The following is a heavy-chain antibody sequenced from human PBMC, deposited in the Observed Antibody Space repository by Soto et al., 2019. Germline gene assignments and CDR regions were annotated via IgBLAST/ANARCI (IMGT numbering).Heavy chain of an antibody. V-gene: IGHV1-8*01. D-gene: IGHD3-22*01. J-gene: IGHJ4*02. CDR1: FCTFTSYA. CDR3: ARARGTITTSDY. CDR2: LNPNRGNA. Sequence: ASAKVSCTDFFCTFTSYAHNFVRMATGQGLEWMAWLNPNRGNAGYAQKFQGRITVTMDASRATAYMELSSLRSEVTAVYFGARARGTITTSDYWGQGTPVTVSS.